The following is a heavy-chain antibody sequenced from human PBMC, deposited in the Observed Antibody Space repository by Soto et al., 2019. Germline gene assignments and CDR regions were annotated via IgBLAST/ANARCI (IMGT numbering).Heavy chain of an antibody. V-gene: IGHV4-39*01. CDR1: GGSISSSSYY. J-gene: IGHJ5*02. Sequence: SETLSLTCTVSGGSISSSSYYWGWIRQPPGKGLEWIGSIYYSGSTYYNPSLKSRVTISVDTSKNQFSLKLSSVTAADTAVDYCARQIVGARSWFDPWGQGTLVTVSS. CDR3: ARQIVGARSWFDP. CDR2: IYYSGST. D-gene: IGHD1-26*01.